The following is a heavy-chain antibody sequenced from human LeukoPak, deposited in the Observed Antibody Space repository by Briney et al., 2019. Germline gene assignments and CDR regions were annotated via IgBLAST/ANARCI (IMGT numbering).Heavy chain of an antibody. J-gene: IGHJ4*02. CDR2: INAGNGNT. V-gene: IGHV1-3*01. D-gene: IGHD2-21*01. Sequence: EASVKVSCKASGYTFTIYAMHWVRQAPGQRLEWMGWINAGNGNTKYSQKFQGRVAITRDTSASTAYMELSSLRSEDTAVYYCARVGGGDKIYWGQGTLVTVSS. CDR1: GYTFTIYA. CDR3: ARVGGGDKIY.